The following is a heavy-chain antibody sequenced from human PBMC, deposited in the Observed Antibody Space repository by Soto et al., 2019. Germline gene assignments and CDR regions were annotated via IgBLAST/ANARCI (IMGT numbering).Heavy chain of an antibody. CDR1: CGSIRSRDC. Sequence: PSETLSLTCTVSCGSIRSRDCCWILNHQPPGKGLEWIGEIYHSGSANYNPSLKSRVTISVDKSKSQFSLKMNSVTAADTAVYYCASKFGELLADAFDIWGQGTMVTVSS. V-gene: IGHV4-39*07. CDR2: IYHSGSA. J-gene: IGHJ3*02. CDR3: ASKFGELLADAFDI. D-gene: IGHD3-10*01.